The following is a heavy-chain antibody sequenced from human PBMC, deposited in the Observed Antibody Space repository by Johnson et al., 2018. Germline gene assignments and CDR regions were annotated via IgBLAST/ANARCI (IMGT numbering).Heavy chain of an antibody. CDR3: AGGLVVPAAMGYYYYGMDV. CDR2: MNPNSGNT. Sequence: QVQLVESGAEVKKPGASVKVSCKASGYTFTSYDINWVRQATGQGLEWMGWMNPNSGNTGYAQKFQGRVTMTRNTSISTAYMELSSLRSEDTAVYYCAGGLVVPAAMGYYYYGMDVWGQGTTVTVSS. J-gene: IGHJ6*02. V-gene: IGHV1-8*01. D-gene: IGHD2-2*01. CDR1: GYTFTSYD.